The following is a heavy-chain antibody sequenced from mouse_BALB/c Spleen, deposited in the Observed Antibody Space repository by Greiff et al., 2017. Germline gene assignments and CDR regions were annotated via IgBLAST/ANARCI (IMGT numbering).Heavy chain of an antibody. Sequence: EVKLQESGPELEKPGASVKISCKASGYSFTGYNMNWVKQSNGKSLEWIGNIDPYYGGTSYNQKFKGKATLTVDKSSSTAYMQLKSLTSEDSAVYYCARRDDDYDERGYAMDYWGQGTSVTVSS. D-gene: IGHD2-4*01. CDR2: IDPYYGGT. V-gene: IGHV1-39*01. CDR3: ARRDDDYDERGYAMDY. J-gene: IGHJ4*01. CDR1: GYSFTGYN.